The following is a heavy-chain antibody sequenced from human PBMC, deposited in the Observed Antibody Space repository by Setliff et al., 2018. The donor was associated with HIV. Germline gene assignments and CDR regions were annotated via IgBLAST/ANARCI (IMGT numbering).Heavy chain of an antibody. V-gene: IGHV1-24*01. Sequence: ASVKVSCKVSGYTLTKLSMHWVRQAPEKGLEWMGGFDPELGETFFAQDFRGRLTMTQDTSTDTAYMELTSLRSDDTAMYYGATDNREGVGTPYYFDYWGQGTQVTVSS. CDR1: GYTLTKLS. CDR2: FDPELGET. CDR3: ATDNREGVGTPYYFDY. D-gene: IGHD1-26*01. J-gene: IGHJ4*02.